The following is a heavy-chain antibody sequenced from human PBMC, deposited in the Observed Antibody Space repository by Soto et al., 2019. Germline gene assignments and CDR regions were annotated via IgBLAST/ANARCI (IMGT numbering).Heavy chain of an antibody. D-gene: IGHD3-3*01. CDR2: INSDGSST. Sequence: GGSLRLSCAASGFTFSSYWMHWVRQAPGKGLVWVSRINSDGSSTSYADSVKGRFTISRDNAKNTLYLQMNSLRAEDTAVYYCARDEVTIFGVVRYGMDVWGQGTTVTVSS. CDR3: ARDEVTIFGVVRYGMDV. J-gene: IGHJ6*02. CDR1: GFTFSSYW. V-gene: IGHV3-74*01.